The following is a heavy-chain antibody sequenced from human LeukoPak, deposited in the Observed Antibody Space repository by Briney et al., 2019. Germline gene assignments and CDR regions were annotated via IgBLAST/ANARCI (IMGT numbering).Heavy chain of an antibody. CDR3: AKDGSYGDYVVGYYFDY. J-gene: IGHJ4*02. D-gene: IGHD4-17*01. CDR1: GFTFSSYG. Sequence: GGSLRLSCAASGFTFSSYGMHWVRRAPGKGLEWVAVISYDGSNKYYADSVKGRFTISRDNSKNTLYLQMNSLRAEDTAVYYCAKDGSYGDYVVGYYFDYWGQGTLVTVSS. CDR2: ISYDGSNK. V-gene: IGHV3-30*18.